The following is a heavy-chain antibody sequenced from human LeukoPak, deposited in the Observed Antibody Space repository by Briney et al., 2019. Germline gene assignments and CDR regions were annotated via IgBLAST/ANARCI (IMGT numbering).Heavy chain of an antibody. CDR3: ARVPGDYGLTITYYYYGMDV. Sequence: PGGALRLSCAASGFTFSSYAMSWVHQGPGKGLEWVSGISGSGDSTYYADLVEGRFTISRDKSKNTLYLQMNSLRAEDTAVYYCARVPGDYGLTITYYYYGMDVWGQGTTVTVSS. CDR2: ISGSGDST. V-gene: IGHV3-23*01. D-gene: IGHD4-17*01. CDR1: GFTFSSYA. J-gene: IGHJ6*02.